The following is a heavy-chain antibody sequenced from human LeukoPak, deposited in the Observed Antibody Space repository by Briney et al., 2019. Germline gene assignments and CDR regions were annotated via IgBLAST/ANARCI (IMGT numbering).Heavy chain of an antibody. D-gene: IGHD2-15*01. J-gene: IGHJ6*02. Sequence: SVNVSCTASGGNLSTYAMTWVRQAPAQGLEWMGGIIPFFATTNYAQKFQGRVTVTADQSTSTSFMELTSLRSDASAVYYCVRSLGYCSGGGCYLFGMDVWGQGTTVTVSS. V-gene: IGHV1-69*13. CDR2: IIPFFATT. CDR3: VRSLGYCSGGGCYLFGMDV. CDR1: GGNLSTYA.